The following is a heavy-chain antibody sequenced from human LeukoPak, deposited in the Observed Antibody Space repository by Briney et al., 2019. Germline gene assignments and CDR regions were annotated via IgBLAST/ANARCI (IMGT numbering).Heavy chain of an antibody. J-gene: IGHJ3*02. CDR1: GGTFSSYA. V-gene: IGHV1-69*01. Sequence: SVKVSCKAAGGTFSSYAISWVRQAPGQGLEWMGGIIPIFGTANYAQKFQGRVTITADESTSTAYMELSSLRSEDTAVYYCARDTPPPWWGSRGEHAFDIWGQGTMVTVSS. CDR3: ARDTPPPWWGSRGEHAFDI. CDR2: IIPIFGTA. D-gene: IGHD2-21*01.